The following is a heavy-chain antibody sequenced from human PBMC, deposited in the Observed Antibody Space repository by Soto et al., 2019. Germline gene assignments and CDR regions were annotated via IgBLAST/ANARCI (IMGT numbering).Heavy chain of an antibody. CDR1: GFTFSSYA. Sequence: QVQLVESGGGVVQPGRSLRLSCAASGFTFSSYAMHWVRQAPGKGLEWVAVISYDGSNKYYADSVKGRFTISRDNSKNTLYLQMNSLRAEDTAVYYCARDGVGYYDSSGYPGYWGQGTLVTVSS. CDR3: ARDGVGYYDSSGYPGY. V-gene: IGHV3-30-3*01. D-gene: IGHD3-22*01. J-gene: IGHJ4*02. CDR2: ISYDGSNK.